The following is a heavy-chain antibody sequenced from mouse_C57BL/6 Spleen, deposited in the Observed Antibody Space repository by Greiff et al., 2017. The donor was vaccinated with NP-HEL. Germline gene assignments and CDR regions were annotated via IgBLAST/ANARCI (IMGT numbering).Heavy chain of an antibody. D-gene: IGHD2-4*01. CDR1: GFTFSSYA. CDR3: AREKMITLDY. Sequence: EVKVVESGGGLVKPGGSLKLSCAASGFTFSSYAMSWVRQTPEKRLEWVATISDGGSYTYYPDNVKGRFTISRDNAKNNLYLQMSHLKSEDTAMYYCAREKMITLDYWGQGTTLTVSS. J-gene: IGHJ2*01. V-gene: IGHV5-4*01. CDR2: ISDGGSYT.